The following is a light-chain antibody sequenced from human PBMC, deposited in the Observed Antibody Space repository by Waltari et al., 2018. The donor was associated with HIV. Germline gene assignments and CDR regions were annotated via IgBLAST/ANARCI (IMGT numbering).Light chain of an antibody. Sequence: YELTQPPSVSVSPGQTARITCSGDVLPKQYAYWYQQKPGQDPVVVISKDSERPLGIPARASGSNSGNTDTLTSSRAQAGYEADYFCQVWTKTTAVFGGGTKLSVL. CDR3: QVWTKTTAV. V-gene: IGLV3-25*02. CDR2: KDS. CDR1: VLPKQY. J-gene: IGLJ3*02.